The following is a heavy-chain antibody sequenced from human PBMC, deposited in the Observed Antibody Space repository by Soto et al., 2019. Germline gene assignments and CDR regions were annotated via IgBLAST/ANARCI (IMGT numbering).Heavy chain of an antibody. CDR3: ARVVADYYFDY. V-gene: IGHV1-46*01. D-gene: IGHD2-21*01. CDR2: INPSGGST. Sequence: GASVKVSCKASGYTFTSYYMHWVRQAPGQGLEWMGIINPSGGSTSYAQKFQGRVTMTRDTSTSTVYMELRSLRSDDTAVYYCARVVADYYFDYWGQGTLVTVSS. J-gene: IGHJ4*02. CDR1: GYTFTSYY.